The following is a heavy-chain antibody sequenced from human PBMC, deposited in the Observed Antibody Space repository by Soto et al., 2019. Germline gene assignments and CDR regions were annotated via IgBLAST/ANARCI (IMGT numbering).Heavy chain of an antibody. J-gene: IGHJ4*02. Sequence: QVHLMQSGAEVKKPGASVRVSCKTSGYKFSDYGVTWVRQAPGQGLEWMGWITPYNGNTKFAQKFQGRVTVTADTSTSTAFMDFRNLRSDDTAIYYCARLLGLRLLEFALAFWGQGTLVTVSS. D-gene: IGHD1-1*01. CDR2: ITPYNGNT. CDR1: GYKFSDYG. CDR3: ARLLGLRLLEFALAF. V-gene: IGHV1-18*01.